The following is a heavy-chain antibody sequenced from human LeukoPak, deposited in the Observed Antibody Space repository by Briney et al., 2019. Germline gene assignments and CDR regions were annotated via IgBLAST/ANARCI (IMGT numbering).Heavy chain of an antibody. V-gene: IGHV5-51*01. J-gene: IGHJ3*02. CDR3: ARQYSSGWPEDDAFDI. CDR1: GYSFTSYW. CDR2: IYPGDSDT. Sequence: GESLKISCKGSGYSFTSYWIGWVRQMPGKGLEWMGIIYPGDSDTRYSPSFQGQVTISADKSISTAYLQWSSLKASDTAMYYCARQYSSGWPEDDAFDIWGQGTMVTVSS. D-gene: IGHD6-19*01.